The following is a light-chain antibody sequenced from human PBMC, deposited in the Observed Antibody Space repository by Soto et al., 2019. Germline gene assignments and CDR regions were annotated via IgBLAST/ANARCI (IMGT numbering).Light chain of an antibody. V-gene: IGKV1-6*01. CDR1: QDIRTE. Sequence: ALQMTQSPSSLSASVGDRDTITCRASQDIRTELGWYQQKPVKAPKLLIYGATTLQSGVPSRFSGSGSGTDFTLTISGLLPEDFATYYCLQDYNYPRTFGQGTKVDIK. CDR3: LQDYNYPRT. CDR2: GAT. J-gene: IGKJ1*01.